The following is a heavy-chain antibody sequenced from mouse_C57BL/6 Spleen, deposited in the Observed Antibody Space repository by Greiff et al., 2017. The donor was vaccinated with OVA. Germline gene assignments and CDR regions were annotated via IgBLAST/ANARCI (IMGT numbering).Heavy chain of an antibody. CDR2: INPSRGYT. J-gene: IGHJ2*01. V-gene: IGHV1-7*01. D-gene: IGHD2-3*01. CDR1: GYTFTSYW. CDR3: ASTYDGYGYYFDR. Sequence: QVQLQQSGAALAQPRASVKLSCKASGYTFTSYWMHWVKPRPGKGPEWIGYINPSRGYTKYNQKFKDTATLTADKSSSTAYMQLISLTYEDSSVYYCASTYDGYGYYFDRWGHLTTLSVSS.